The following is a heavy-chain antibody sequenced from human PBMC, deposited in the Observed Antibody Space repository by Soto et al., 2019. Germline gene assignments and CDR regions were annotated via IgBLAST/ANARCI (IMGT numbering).Heavy chain of an antibody. CDR3: ARGGFDHPGGYYYYYYMDV. D-gene: IGHD3-9*01. CDR1: GGSFSGYY. CDR2: INHSGST. J-gene: IGHJ6*03. Sequence: SETLSLTCAVYGGSFSGYYWSWIRQPPGKGLEWIGEINHSGSTNYNPSLKSRVTISVDTSKNQFSLKLSSVTAADTAVYYCARGGFDHPGGYYYYYYMDVWGKGSSVTVSS. V-gene: IGHV4-34*01.